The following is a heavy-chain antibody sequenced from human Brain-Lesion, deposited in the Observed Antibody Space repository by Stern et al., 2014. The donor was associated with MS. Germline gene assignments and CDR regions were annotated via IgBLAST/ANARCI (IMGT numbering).Heavy chain of an antibody. J-gene: IGHJ6*02. CDR3: ARDQRGITIFGVVTDYYYLGMDV. D-gene: IGHD3-3*01. CDR1: GYIFTGYY. CDR2: INPNPGGT. Sequence: VQLVESGAEVKKPGASVKVSCKTSGYIFTGYYIHWVRQAPGQGLEWMAWINPNPGGTKYAQKFQGRGTVSRDTSISTAYVELSSLTSDDTAVYYCARDQRGITIFGVVTDYYYLGMDVWGQGTTVTVSS. V-gene: IGHV1-2*02.